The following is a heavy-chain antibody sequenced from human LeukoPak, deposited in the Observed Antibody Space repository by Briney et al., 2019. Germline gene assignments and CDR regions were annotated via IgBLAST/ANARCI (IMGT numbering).Heavy chain of an antibody. J-gene: IGHJ4*02. Sequence: SSETLSLTCSVSGGSISSYYWSWIRQPAGKGPEWIGRIYTSGSTNYNPSLKSRVTISVDKSNNQFSLNLTSVTAADTAVYYCARDGNGSRAFDYWGQGTLVTVFS. CDR3: ARDGNGSRAFDY. CDR1: GGSISSYY. D-gene: IGHD2-15*01. CDR2: IYTSGST. V-gene: IGHV4-4*07.